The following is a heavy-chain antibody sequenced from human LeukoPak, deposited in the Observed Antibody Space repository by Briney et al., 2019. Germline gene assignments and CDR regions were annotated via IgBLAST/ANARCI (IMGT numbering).Heavy chain of an antibody. J-gene: IGHJ4*02. CDR2: IYYSGST. Sequence: SETLSLTCTVSAGSISSSSYYWGWIRQPPGKGLEWIGSIYYSGSTYYNPSLKSRVTISVDTSKNQFSLKLSSVTAADTAVYYCARGWNGDYLFDYWGQGTLVTVSS. V-gene: IGHV4-39*07. D-gene: IGHD4-17*01. CDR1: AGSISSSSYY. CDR3: ARGWNGDYLFDY.